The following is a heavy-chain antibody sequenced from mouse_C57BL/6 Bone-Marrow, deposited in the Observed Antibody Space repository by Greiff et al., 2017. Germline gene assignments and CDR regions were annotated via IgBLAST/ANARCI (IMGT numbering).Heavy chain of an antibody. V-gene: IGHV1-50*01. D-gene: IGHD1-1*01. CDR1: GYTFTSYW. CDR2: IDPSDSYT. CDR3: ARHVRRLSSFYAMDD. Sequence: QVQLQQPGAELVKPGASVKLSCKASGYTFTSYWMQWVKQRPGQGLAWIGKIDPSDSYTYYHQKFKGKATLTVDKASSTAYMQLSSLTSEDAAVYYCARHVRRLSSFYAMDDWGKGTSVTVSS. J-gene: IGHJ4*01.